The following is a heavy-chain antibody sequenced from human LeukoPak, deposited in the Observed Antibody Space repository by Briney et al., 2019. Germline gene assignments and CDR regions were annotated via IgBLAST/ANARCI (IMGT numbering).Heavy chain of an antibody. CDR1: GFTFSSYG. Sequence: GGSLRLSCAASGFTFSSYGMHWVRQAPGKGLEWVAFIRYDGSNKYYADSVKGRFTISRDNSKNTLYLQMNSLRAEDTAVYYCAKDMFRYEAGTAGKYMDVWGKGTTVTISS. V-gene: IGHV3-30*02. D-gene: IGHD6-19*01. CDR3: AKDMFRYEAGTAGKYMDV. J-gene: IGHJ6*03. CDR2: IRYDGSNK.